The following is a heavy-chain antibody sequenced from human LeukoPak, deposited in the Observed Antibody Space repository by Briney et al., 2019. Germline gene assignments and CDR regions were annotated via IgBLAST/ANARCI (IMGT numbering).Heavy chain of an antibody. J-gene: IGHJ4*02. CDR3: ARGRWISGSYYNFDT. Sequence: PSETLSLTCTVSGGFITSSSYYWGWIRQPPGKGLEWIGTMYNSGSTDYNPSLESRVTISVDTSKNQFSLKLSSATAADTAVYHCARGRWISGSYYNFDTWGQGTLVTVSS. V-gene: IGHV4-39*07. CDR2: MYNSGST. CDR1: GGFITSSSYY. D-gene: IGHD1-26*01.